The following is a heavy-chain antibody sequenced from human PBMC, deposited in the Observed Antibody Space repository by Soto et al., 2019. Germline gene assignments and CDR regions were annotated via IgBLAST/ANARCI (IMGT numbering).Heavy chain of an antibody. CDR2: ISGSGGST. J-gene: IGHJ4*02. D-gene: IGHD2-21*02. CDR1: GFTFSSYA. V-gene: IGHV3-23*01. CDR3: AKDANIVVVTASDY. Sequence: VSLRLSCAASGFTFSSYAMSWVRQAPGKGLEWVSAISGSGGSTYYADSVKGRFTISRDNSKNTLYLQMNSLRAEDTAVYYCAKDANIVVVTASDYWGQGTLVTVSS.